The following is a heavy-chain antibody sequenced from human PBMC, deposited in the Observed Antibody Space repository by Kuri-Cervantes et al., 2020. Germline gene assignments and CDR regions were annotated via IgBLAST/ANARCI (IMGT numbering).Heavy chain of an antibody. J-gene: IGHJ6*02. D-gene: IGHD3-10*01. Sequence: SETLSLTCTVSGGSISSGSYYWSWIRQPAGKGLEWIGRIYTSGSTNYNPSLKSRVTISVDTSKNHFSLRLTSVTAADTAVYYCARAPGYYNALDVWGQGTMVTVSS. CDR1: GGSISSGSYY. CDR2: IYTSGST. CDR3: ARAPGYYNALDV. V-gene: IGHV4-61*02.